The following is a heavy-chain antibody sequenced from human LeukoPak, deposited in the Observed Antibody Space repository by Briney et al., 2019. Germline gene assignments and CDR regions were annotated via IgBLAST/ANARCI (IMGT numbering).Heavy chain of an antibody. CDR1: GGSFSGYY. D-gene: IGHD3-3*01. V-gene: IGHV4-34*01. CDR3: ARGRPGFWSGYYTYFDY. Sequence: PSETLSLTCAVYGGSFSGYYWSWIRQPPGKGLEWIGEINHSGSTNYNPSLKSRVTISVDTSKNQFSLKLSSVTAADTAVYYCARGRPGFWSGYYTYFDYWGQGTLVTVSS. J-gene: IGHJ4*02. CDR2: INHSGST.